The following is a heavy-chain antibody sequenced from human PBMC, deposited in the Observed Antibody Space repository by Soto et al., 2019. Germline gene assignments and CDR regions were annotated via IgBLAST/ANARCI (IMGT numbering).Heavy chain of an antibody. J-gene: IGHJ6*02. CDR1: GGSISSGGYY. D-gene: IGHD2-15*01. CDR2: IYYSGST. Sequence: PSETLSLTCTVSGGSISSGGYYWSWIRQHPGKGLEWIGYIYYSGSTYYNPSLKSRVTMPVDTSKNQFSLKLSSVTAADTAVYYCARDSFSDGSCHPPPPHYCRYYGLDVWGQGTTVTVSS. CDR3: ARDSFSDGSCHPPPPHYCRYYGLDV. V-gene: IGHV4-31*03.